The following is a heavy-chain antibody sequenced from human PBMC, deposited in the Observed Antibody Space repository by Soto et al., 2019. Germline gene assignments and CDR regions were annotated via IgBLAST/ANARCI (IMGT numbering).Heavy chain of an antibody. D-gene: IGHD2-15*01. CDR3: VRGYCTTSTCSGDSHS. CDR2: IHPSGDT. J-gene: IGHJ1*01. CDR1: GYKFTTYF. Sequence: ASVKVSCKASGYKFTTYFIHWVRQAPGQGLEWMGMIHPSGDTGYAQKFRGRVNMTIDTSTTTAYMELRNLTSEDTAVYFSVRGYCTTSTCSGDSHSWGEGTLVIVSS. V-gene: IGHV1-46*03.